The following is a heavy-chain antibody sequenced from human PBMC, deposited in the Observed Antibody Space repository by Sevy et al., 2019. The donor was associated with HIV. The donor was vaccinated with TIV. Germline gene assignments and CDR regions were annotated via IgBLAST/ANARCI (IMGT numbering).Heavy chain of an antibody. V-gene: IGHV3-30-3*01. CDR3: ARGNSPSVTTAPLYYYYGLDV. D-gene: IGHD4-17*01. Sequence: GGSLRLSCAASGFIFRNYAVHWVRQAPGKGLEWLAIISFDGTNKYYADSVKGRFTVSRANAKNTLYLQMNSLRTEDTAIYYCARGNSPSVTTAPLYYYYGLDVWGQGTTVTVSS. CDR1: GFIFRNYA. CDR2: ISFDGTNK. J-gene: IGHJ6*02.